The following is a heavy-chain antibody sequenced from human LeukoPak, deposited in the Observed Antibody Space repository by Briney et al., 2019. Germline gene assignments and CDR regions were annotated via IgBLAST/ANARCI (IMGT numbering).Heavy chain of an antibody. Sequence: GGSLRLSCAASGFTFSDYYMSWIRQAPGQGLEWVSYIRNRGTTIYYADSVKGRFTISRDNAKDSLFLQMNRLRADDSGGYFCARYERHGDSPGLGGPRVVGPYAMDVWGQGTPVTVSS. D-gene: IGHD2-21*01. V-gene: IGHV3-11*01. J-gene: IGHJ6*02. CDR1: GFTFSDYY. CDR2: IRNRGTTI. CDR3: ARYERHGDSPGLGGPRVVGPYAMDV.